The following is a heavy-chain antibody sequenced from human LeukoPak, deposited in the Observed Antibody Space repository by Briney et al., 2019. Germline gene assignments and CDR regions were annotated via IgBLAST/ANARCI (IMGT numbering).Heavy chain of an antibody. CDR3: ARATPGYSSPGYYYYMDV. D-gene: IGHD3-9*01. Sequence: ASVKVSCKAPDYTFTSYGISWVRQAPGQGLEWMGWISAYKGNTNYAQKLQDRDTRNTDTSTSTAYMELRSLRSVDTAVYYCARATPGYSSPGYYYYMDVWGKGTTVTVSS. CDR2: ISAYKGNT. CDR1: DYTFTSYG. V-gene: IGHV1-18*01. J-gene: IGHJ6*03.